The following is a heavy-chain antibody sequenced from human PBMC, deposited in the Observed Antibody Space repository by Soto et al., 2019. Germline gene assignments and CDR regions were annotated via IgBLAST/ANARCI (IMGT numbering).Heavy chain of an antibody. D-gene: IGHD6-19*01. CDR2: TDASNGNT. CDR3: TRETSGGSVDY. J-gene: IGHJ4*02. CDR1: GYTFTSFG. V-gene: IGHV1-18*04. Sequence: QVQLVQAGAEVNKPGSSEKVSCKASGYTFTSFGFTWVRPATGQGLEWIEWTDASNGNTNYAQKVKVRVTMTTDTTTSTDYMELREMISDDTAVSDCTRETSGGSVDYWGQGTLVTVS.